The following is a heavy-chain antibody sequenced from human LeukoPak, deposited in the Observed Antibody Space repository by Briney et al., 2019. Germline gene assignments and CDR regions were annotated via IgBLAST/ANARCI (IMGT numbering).Heavy chain of an antibody. V-gene: IGHV1-18*01. CDR3: ARDRGVVVPAYGAFDI. J-gene: IGHJ3*02. D-gene: IGHD2-2*01. CDR2: ISAYNGNT. Sequence: ASVKVSCKASGYTFTSYGISWVRQAPGQGLEWMGWISAYNGNTNYAQKFQGRVTITADESTNTAYMELSSLRSEDTAVYYCARDRGVVVPAYGAFDIWGQGTMVTVSS. CDR1: GYTFTSYG.